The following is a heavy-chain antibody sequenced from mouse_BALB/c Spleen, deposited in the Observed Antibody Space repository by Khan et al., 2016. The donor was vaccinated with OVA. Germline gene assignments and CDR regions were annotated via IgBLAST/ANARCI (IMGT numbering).Heavy chain of an antibody. CDR2: ISYSGNT. Sequence: VQLKQLGPGLVKPSQSLSLTCTVTGYSIASDYAWNWIRQFPGNKLEWMGFISYSGNTNYNPSLKSQISITRDTSKNQFFLQLNSVTSEDTATYYCARVYGGDFDYWGQGTTLTVSS. CDR1: GYSIASDYA. J-gene: IGHJ2*01. V-gene: IGHV3-2*02. CDR3: ARVYGGDFDY. D-gene: IGHD1-1*01.